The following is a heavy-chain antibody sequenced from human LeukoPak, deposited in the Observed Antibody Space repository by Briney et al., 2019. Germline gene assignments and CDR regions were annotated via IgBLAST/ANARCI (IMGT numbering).Heavy chain of an antibody. CDR1: GLTFSRYT. CDR2: ISNSGTFI. Sequence: GGSLRLSCAASGLTFSRYTMNWVRQAPGKGLEWVSSISNSGTFIYYADSVKGRFTISRDNAKNSLFLQTNSLRVEDTAVYYWARHIGVRSSRSSNFDYWGQGTLVTVSS. D-gene: IGHD6-6*01. V-gene: IGHV3-21*01. J-gene: IGHJ4*02. CDR3: ARHIGVRSSRSSNFDY.